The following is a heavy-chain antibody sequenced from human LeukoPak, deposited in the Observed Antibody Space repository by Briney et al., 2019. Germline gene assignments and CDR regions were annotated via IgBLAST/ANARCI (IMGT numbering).Heavy chain of an antibody. V-gene: IGHV3-9*01. CDR3: TKDISPPLVGATSWPVDY. J-gene: IGHJ4*02. Sequence: GGSLRLSCAASGFTFDDYAMHWVRQAPGKGLEWVSGITWNSGSIGYADSVKGRFTISRDNAKNSLYLQVNSLRAEDTALYYCTKDISPPLVGATSWPVDYWGQGTLVTVSS. CDR2: ITWNSGSI. D-gene: IGHD1-26*01. CDR1: GFTFDDYA.